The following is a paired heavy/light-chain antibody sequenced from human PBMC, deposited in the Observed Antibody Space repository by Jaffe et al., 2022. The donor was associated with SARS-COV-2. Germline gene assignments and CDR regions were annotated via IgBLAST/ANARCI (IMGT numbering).Heavy chain of an antibody. CDR2: VIPVLGTA. Sequence: QVQLEQSGAEVKKPGSSVKVSCQASGVTHNSYGISWVRQAPGQGLEWMGRVIPVLGTATYAQKFQGRVTITADRSTSTAYMELSSLTSEDTAVYYCARVDIMFDYSLDSWGQGTLVTVSS. J-gene: IGHJ5*01. CDR3: ARVDIMFDYSLDS. CDR1: GVTHNSYG. D-gene: IGHD3-10*02. V-gene: IGHV1-69*08.
Light chain of an antibody. CDR2: DVS. V-gene: IGLV2-14*03. CDR1: SGDVGSYTF. Sequence: HSALTQPASVSGSPGQSITIFCTGISGDVGSYTFVSWYQQHPGKAPKLLIFDVSNRPSGVSNRFSGSNSGNTASLTISGLQAEDEADYYCSSYTRSTTVFGGGTKLTVL. J-gene: IGLJ2*01. CDR3: SSYTRSTTV.